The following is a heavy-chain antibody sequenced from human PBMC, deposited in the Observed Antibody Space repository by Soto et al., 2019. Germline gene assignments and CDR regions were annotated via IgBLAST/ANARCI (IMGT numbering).Heavy chain of an antibody. CDR2: INPGDSDT. J-gene: IGHJ6*02. V-gene: IGHV5-51*01. Sequence: PGESLKISCKGSGYNFSSYWIGWVRQMPGKGLEWMGIINPGDSDTRYSPSFQGQVTISADKSVSTAYLQWSGLKASDTAMYYCARPATGGYYYNGMDVWGQGTTVTVSS. CDR1: GYNFSSYW. CDR3: ARPATGGYYYNGMDV. D-gene: IGHD3-10*01.